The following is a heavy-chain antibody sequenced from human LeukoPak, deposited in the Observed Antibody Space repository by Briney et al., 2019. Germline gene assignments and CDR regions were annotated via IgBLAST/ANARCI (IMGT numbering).Heavy chain of an antibody. CDR1: GGSISSYY. J-gene: IGHJ3*02. Sequence: SETLSLTCTVSGGSISSYYWSWIRQPPGKGLEWIGYIYYSGSTNYNPSLTSRVTISVDTSKNQFSLKLSSVPAADTAVYYCARSHYDFWSAFDAFDIWGQGTMVTVSS. CDR2: IYYSGST. CDR3: ARSHYDFWSAFDAFDI. D-gene: IGHD3-3*01. V-gene: IGHV4-59*01.